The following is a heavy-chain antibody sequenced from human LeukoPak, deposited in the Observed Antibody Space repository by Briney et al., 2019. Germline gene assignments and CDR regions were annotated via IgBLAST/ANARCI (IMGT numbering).Heavy chain of an antibody. CDR3: ARETYSSSFQVDYNWFDP. Sequence: SETLSLTCTVSSGSISNYYWTWIRQPPGKGLEWIGYIYYSGSTNYNPSLKSRVTISVDTSKNQFSLKLSSVTAADTAVYYCARETYSSSFQVDYNWFDPWGQGTLVTVSS. V-gene: IGHV4-59*01. D-gene: IGHD6-13*01. J-gene: IGHJ5*02. CDR2: IYYSGST. CDR1: SGSISNYY.